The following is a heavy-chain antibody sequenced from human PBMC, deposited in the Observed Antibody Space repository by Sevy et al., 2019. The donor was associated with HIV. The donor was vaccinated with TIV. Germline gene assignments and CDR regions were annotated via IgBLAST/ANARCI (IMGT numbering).Heavy chain of an antibody. CDR3: ATDIVVGRDY. J-gene: IGHJ4*02. D-gene: IGHD2-2*01. CDR1: GYTLSKLS. V-gene: IGHV1-24*01. Sequence: ASVKVSCKVSGYTLSKLSMHWVRQAPGKGLEWMGGFHEDGESMYAQKFQGRVTMTEDTSTDTADMELGSLRSEDTAVYYCATDIVVGRDYWGQGTLVTVSS. CDR2: FHEDGES.